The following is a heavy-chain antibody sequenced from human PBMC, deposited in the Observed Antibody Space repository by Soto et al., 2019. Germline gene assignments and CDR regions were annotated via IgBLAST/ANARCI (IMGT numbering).Heavy chain of an antibody. D-gene: IGHD5-12*01. J-gene: IGHJ4*02. CDR2: IIPIFGTA. Sequence: QVQLVQSGAEVKKPGSSVKVSCKASGGTFSSYAMSWVRQAPGQGLAWMGGIIPIFGTANYAQKFQGRVTITADEYTRTAYMELSSLRSERTAVYYCAGGYDYKFDYWGQGTLVTVSS. CDR1: GGTFSSYA. V-gene: IGHV1-69*01. CDR3: AGGYDYKFDY.